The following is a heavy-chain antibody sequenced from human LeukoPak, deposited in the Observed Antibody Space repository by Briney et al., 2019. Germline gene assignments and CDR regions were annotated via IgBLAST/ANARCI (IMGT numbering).Heavy chain of an antibody. CDR3: ARGIIAARGYSSHYMDV. D-gene: IGHD6-6*01. V-gene: IGHV4-34*01. J-gene: IGHJ6*03. CDR2: VNHSGST. Sequence: KPSETLSLTCAVYGGSFSGYYWRWIRQPPGKGLEWIGEVNHSGSTNYNPSLKSRVTMSVDASKNQFSLKLSSVTAADTAVYSCARGIIAARGYSSHYMDVWGKGTTVTVSS. CDR1: GGSFSGYY.